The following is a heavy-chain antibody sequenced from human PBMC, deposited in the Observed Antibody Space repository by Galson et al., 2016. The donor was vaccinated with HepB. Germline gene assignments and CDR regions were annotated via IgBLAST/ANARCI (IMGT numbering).Heavy chain of an antibody. CDR3: AKDSRGYWAYYHYYYMDV. Sequence: SLRLSCAASGFTFNSYGMHWVRQAPGKGLEWLAFITFDGNNKDYADSVKGLFTISRDKSTKTLYLHVNSLRVEDTALYYCAKDSRGYWAYYHYYYMDVWGKGTTVTVSS. J-gene: IGHJ6*03. V-gene: IGHV3-30*18. D-gene: IGHD5-18*01. CDR2: ITFDGNNK. CDR1: GFTFNSYG.